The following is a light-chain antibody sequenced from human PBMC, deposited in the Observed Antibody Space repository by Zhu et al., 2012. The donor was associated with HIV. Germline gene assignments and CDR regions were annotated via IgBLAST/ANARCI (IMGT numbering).Light chain of an antibody. J-gene: IGKJ4*01. Sequence: EIVLTQSPGTLSLSPGERATLSCRASQSVSSSYLAWYQHKPGQAHRLLIYGTSRRATGIPDRFSGSGSGTDFTLTISRLEPEDFAVYYCQQYDDSVLTFGGGTKVEDQT. V-gene: IGKV3-20*01. CDR3: QQYDDSVLT. CDR1: QSVSSSY. CDR2: GTS.